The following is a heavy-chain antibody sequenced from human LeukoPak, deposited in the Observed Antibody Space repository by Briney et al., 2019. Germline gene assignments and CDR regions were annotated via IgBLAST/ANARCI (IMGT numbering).Heavy chain of an antibody. CDR1: GYSISSGYY. D-gene: IGHD6-25*01. V-gene: IGHV4-38-2*02. CDR3: ARVSDPGGTRLFDF. Sequence: SETLSLTCTVSGYSISSGYYWGWIRQPPGKGLEWIGSIYHSGSTYYNPSLKSRLTISLDTSENQFSLKLTSMTAADTAVYYCARVSDPGGTRLFDFWGQGTLVTVSS. CDR2: IYHSGST. J-gene: IGHJ4*02.